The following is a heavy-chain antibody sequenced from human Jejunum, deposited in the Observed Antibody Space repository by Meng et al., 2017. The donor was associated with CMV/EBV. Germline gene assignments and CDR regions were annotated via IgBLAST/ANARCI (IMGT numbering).Heavy chain of an antibody. V-gene: IGHV3-23*01. Sequence: FTFSSYAMSWVRQAPGKGLGWVSAISGSGPSTYLADSVLGRFSISRDSSKNTLYLEMNNLRADDTAVYYCAKGQQSCGGDCFPDFDFWGQGTLVTVSS. J-gene: IGHJ4*02. CDR1: FTFSSYA. D-gene: IGHD2-21*02. CDR2: ISGSGPST. CDR3: AKGQQSCGGDCFPDFDF.